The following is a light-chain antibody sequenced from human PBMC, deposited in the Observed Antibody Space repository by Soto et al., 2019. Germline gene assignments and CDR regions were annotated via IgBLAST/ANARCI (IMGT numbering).Light chain of an antibody. V-gene: IGKV3-20*01. CDR1: QTVSSSY. CDR2: GAS. CDR3: QQYGDSPLT. J-gene: IGKJ1*01. Sequence: DIVLTQSPGTLSLSPGERATLSCRASQTVSSSYLAWYQQKPCQAPRLLIYGASTRAAGIPDRFSGSGSGTDFTLTISRLEPEDFAVYYCQQYGDSPLTFGQGTNVEI.